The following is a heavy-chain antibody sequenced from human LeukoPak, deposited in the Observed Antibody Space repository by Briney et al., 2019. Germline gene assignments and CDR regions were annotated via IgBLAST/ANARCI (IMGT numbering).Heavy chain of an antibody. Sequence: PGGSLRLSCAASGFTFDDYAMHWVRQAPGKGLEGVSGISWNGGSIGYADSVKGRFTISRDNAKNSLYLQMNSLRAEVTALYYCAKAGAAFSPYYFDSWGQGTLVTVSA. CDR1: GFTFDDYA. J-gene: IGHJ4*02. V-gene: IGHV3-9*01. CDR3: AKAGAAFSPYYFDS. CDR2: ISWNGGSI. D-gene: IGHD6-13*01.